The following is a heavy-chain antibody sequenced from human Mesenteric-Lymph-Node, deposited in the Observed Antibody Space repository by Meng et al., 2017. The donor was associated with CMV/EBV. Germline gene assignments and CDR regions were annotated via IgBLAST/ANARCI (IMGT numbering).Heavy chain of an antibody. V-gene: IGHV3-21*04. CDR2: ISSSSSYI. D-gene: IGHD2-21*02. J-gene: IGHJ4*02. Sequence: GGSLRLSCAASGFTFSSYSMNWVRQAPGKGLEWVSSISSSSSYIYYADSVKGRFTISRDNSKNTLYLQMNSLRADDTAVYFCAKTGDGFPFDYWGQGALVTVSS. CDR1: GFTFSSYS. CDR3: AKTGDGFPFDY.